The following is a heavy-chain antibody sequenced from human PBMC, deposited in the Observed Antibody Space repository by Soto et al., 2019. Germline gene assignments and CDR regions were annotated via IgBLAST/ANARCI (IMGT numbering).Heavy chain of an antibody. V-gene: IGHV4-4*02. CDR3: ARHYYYANHYYYAMDV. CDR1: GASISSSNW. Sequence: QVQLQESGPGLVRPSGTLSLTCAVSGASISSSNWWSWVRHPPGKGLEWIGDIYHDGSTNRNPSLKSRATLSVANSKNQFSLRMTSVTAADTAVYYCARHYYYANHYYYAMDVWGQGTTVTVSS. D-gene: IGHD3-22*01. J-gene: IGHJ6*02. CDR2: IYHDGST.